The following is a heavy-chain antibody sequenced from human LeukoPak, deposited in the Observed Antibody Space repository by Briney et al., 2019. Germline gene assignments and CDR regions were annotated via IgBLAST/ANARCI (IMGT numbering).Heavy chain of an antibody. CDR1: GGTFSSYA. CDR3: AREGLPYYYGSGSFSSPFDY. D-gene: IGHD3-10*01. J-gene: IGHJ4*02. Sequence: SVKVSCKASGGTFSSYAISWVRQAPGQGREWMGGIIPILGTANYAQKFQGRVTITADESTSTAYMELSSLRSEDTAVYYCAREGLPYYYGSGSFSSPFDYWGQGTLVTVSS. CDR2: IIPILGTA. V-gene: IGHV1-69*13.